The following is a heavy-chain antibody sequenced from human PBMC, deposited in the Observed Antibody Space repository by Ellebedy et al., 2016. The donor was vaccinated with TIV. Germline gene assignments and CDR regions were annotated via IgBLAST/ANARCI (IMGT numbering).Heavy chain of an antibody. CDR3: ARDQWLGRAYYFDY. D-gene: IGHD6-19*01. CDR2: IKQDGGER. V-gene: IGHV3-7*01. Sequence: GESLKISCAASGFTFSNYWMAWVRQAPGKGPEWVANIKQDGGERYYVDSVKGRFAISRDNAKNSLYLQMNSLGDEDTAVYYCARDQWLGRAYYFDYWGQGTLVTVSS. J-gene: IGHJ4*02. CDR1: GFTFSNYW.